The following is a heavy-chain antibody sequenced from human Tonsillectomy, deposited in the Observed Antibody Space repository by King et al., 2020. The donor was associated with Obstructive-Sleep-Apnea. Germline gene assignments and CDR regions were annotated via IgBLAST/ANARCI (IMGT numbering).Heavy chain of an antibody. CDR2: LSYDGSNK. CDR3: AKDSTYYDSSGYHPPLTHYYYYGMDV. Sequence: VQLVESGGGVVQPGRSLRLSCAASGYTFSSYGMHWVRQAPGKGLEWVAVLSYDGSNKYYADSVKGRFTISRDNSKNTLYLQMNSLRAEDTAVYYCAKDSTYYDSSGYHPPLTHYYYYGMDVWGQGTTVTVSS. V-gene: IGHV3-30*18. CDR1: GYTFSSYG. J-gene: IGHJ6*02. D-gene: IGHD3-22*01.